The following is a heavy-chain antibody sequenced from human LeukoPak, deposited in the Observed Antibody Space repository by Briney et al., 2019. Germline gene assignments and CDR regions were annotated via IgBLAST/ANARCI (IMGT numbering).Heavy chain of an antibody. D-gene: IGHD1-26*01. Sequence: LSLTCTVSGGSISSYYWSWVRQAPGKGLEWVSYISSSSSTIYYADSVKGRFTISRDNAKNSLYLQMNSLRAEDTAVYYCARDLVGYSGSYEGSNYWGQGTLVTVSS. CDR1: GGSISSYY. J-gene: IGHJ4*02. V-gene: IGHV3-48*04. CDR3: ARDLVGYSGSYEGSNY. CDR2: ISSSSSTI.